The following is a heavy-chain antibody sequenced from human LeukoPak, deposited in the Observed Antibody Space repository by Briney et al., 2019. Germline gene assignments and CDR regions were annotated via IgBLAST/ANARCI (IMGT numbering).Heavy chain of an antibody. CDR1: GFTFSTHA. Sequence: PGGSLRLSCAASGFTFSTHAVNWVRQAPGEGLEWVSTISGSGDSTYYADSVKGRFTISRDNSKDTLYLQMSSVRVDDTAVYYCARDRGRYYDSRGFYWGYYFDSWGQGILVTVST. CDR2: ISGSGDST. V-gene: IGHV3-23*01. CDR3: ARDRGRYYDSRGFYWGYYFDS. J-gene: IGHJ4*02. D-gene: IGHD3-22*01.